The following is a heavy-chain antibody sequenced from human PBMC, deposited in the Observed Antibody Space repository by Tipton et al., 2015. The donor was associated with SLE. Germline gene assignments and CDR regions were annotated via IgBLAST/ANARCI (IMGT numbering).Heavy chain of an antibody. CDR3: GRGGGAYFDY. D-gene: IGHD3-10*01. CDR1: GGSISSYY. J-gene: IGHJ4*02. V-gene: IGHV4-59*08. CDR2: IYYSGST. Sequence: TLSLTCTVPGGSISSYYWSWIRQPPGKGLDWIGYIYYSGSTNYNPPLKSRVTISIDTSKKQFSLKLSSVTAADTALYYCGRGGGAYFDYWGQGTLVTVSS.